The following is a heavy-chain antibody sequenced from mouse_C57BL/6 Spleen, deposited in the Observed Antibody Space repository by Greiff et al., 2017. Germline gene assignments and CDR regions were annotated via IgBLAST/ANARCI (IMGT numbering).Heavy chain of an antibody. CDR1: GYTFTSYW. CDR3: TRSGNIFYYGYFDY. Sequence: EVQLQQSGTVLARPGASVKMSCKTSGYTFTSYWMHWVKQRPGQGLEWIGAIYPGNSDTSYNQKFKGKAKLTAVTSASTAYMELSSLTKEDSAVYYCTRSGNIFYYGYFDYWGQGTTLTVSS. V-gene: IGHV1-5*01. CDR2: IYPGNSDT. J-gene: IGHJ2*01. D-gene: IGHD1-1*01.